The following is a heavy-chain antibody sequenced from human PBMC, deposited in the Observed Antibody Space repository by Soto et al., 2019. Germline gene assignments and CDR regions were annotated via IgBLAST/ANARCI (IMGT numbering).Heavy chain of an antibody. J-gene: IGHJ5*01. Sequence: GASVKVSCKASGYTFSRYAIHWVRQAPGQRLEWMGWINAGNGNTKYSQKFEGRVTLTTDTSANTVYMELSSLRFEDTALYYCARDQQFRTWFDSWGQGTLVTSPQ. CDR1: GYTFSRYA. D-gene: IGHD6-13*01. CDR2: INAGNGNT. CDR3: ARDQQFRTWFDS. V-gene: IGHV1-3*01.